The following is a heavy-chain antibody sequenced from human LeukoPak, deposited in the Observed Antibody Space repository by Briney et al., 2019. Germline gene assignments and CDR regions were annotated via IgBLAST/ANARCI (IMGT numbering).Heavy chain of an antibody. Sequence: SETLSLTCTVSGGSISGYYWSWIRQPPGEGLEWIGYINSGNTNYNPSLKSRVTISVDTSTNQFSLKLMSVTAADTAVYYCARDSGTTGEVKFDPWGQGTLVTVSS. CDR3: ARDSGTTGEVKFDP. J-gene: IGHJ5*02. D-gene: IGHD3-10*01. V-gene: IGHV4-59*12. CDR1: GGSISGYY. CDR2: INSGNT.